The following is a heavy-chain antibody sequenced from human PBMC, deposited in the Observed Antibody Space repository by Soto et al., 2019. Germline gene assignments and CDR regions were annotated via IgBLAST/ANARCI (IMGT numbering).Heavy chain of an antibody. CDR3: ARVGGRLRRYYGMDV. V-gene: IGHV4-34*01. D-gene: IGHD2-15*01. CDR1: GGSFSGYY. Sequence: SETLSLTCAVYGGSFSGYYWSWIRQPPGKGLEWIGEINHSGSTNYNPSLKSRVTISVDTSKNQFSLKLSSVTAADTAVHYCARVGGRLRRYYGMDVWGQGTKVTV. J-gene: IGHJ6*02. CDR2: INHSGST.